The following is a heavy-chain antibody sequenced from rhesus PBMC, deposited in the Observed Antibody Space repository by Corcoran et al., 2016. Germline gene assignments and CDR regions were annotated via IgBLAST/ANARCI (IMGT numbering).Heavy chain of an antibody. J-gene: IGHJ4*01. CDR2: IYGKGANT. CDR1: GGSISDSYY. Sequence: QVQLQESGPGLVKPSETLSLTCAVSGGSISDSYYWNWIRQPPGKGLGWIGNIYGKGANTYYNPSLKRRVPISKDTSKNQFFLKLSSVTAADTAVYYCARGIHGGSYIPFDYWGQGVLVTVSS. V-gene: IGHV4S9*01. D-gene: IGHD1-44*02. CDR3: ARGIHGGSYIPFDY.